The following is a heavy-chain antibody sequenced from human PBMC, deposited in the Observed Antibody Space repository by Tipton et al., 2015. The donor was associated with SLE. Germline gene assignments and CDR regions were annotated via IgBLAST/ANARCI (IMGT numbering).Heavy chain of an antibody. CDR1: GYTFTTYG. V-gene: IGHV1-18*01. Sequence: QLVQSGAEVKKPGASVKVSCKASGYTFTTYGISWVRQAPGQGLEWMGRINVYNGNTNYAQKLQGRVTLTTDTSTSTAYMELRSLRSDDTVVYYCAIRSVAGLGSVDYWGQGTLVTVSS. CDR2: INVYNGNT. D-gene: IGHD6-19*01. CDR3: AIRSVAGLGSVDY. J-gene: IGHJ4*02.